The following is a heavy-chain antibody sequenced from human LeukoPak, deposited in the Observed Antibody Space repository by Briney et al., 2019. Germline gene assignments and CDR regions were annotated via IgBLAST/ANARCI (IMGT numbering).Heavy chain of an antibody. CDR3: TTDPRY. Sequence: GGSLRLSCAAFGFTFSSYAMHWVRQAPGKGLEWVAVISYDGSNKYYADSVKGRFTISRDNSKNTLYLQMNSLRAEDTAVYYCTTDPRYWGQGTLVTVSS. CDR2: ISYDGSNK. J-gene: IGHJ4*02. CDR1: GFTFSSYA. V-gene: IGHV3-30*04.